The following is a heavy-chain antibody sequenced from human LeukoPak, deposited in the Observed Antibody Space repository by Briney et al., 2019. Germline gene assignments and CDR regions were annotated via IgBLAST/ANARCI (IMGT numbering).Heavy chain of an antibody. V-gene: IGHV3-20*04. Sequence: GGSLRLSCAASGFTFDDYGMSWVRQAPGEGLEWVSGINWNGGNTGYADSVKGRFTISRDNAKNSLYLQMNSLRAEDTALYYCARAYSGYENYNYYYYMDVWGKGTTVTVSS. CDR2: INWNGGNT. CDR1: GFTFDDYG. D-gene: IGHD5-12*01. J-gene: IGHJ6*03. CDR3: ARAYSGYENYNYYYYMDV.